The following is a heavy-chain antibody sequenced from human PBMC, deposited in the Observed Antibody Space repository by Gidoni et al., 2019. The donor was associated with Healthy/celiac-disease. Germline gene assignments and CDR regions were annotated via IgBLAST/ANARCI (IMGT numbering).Heavy chain of an antibody. CDR2: INHSGST. V-gene: IGHV4-34*01. J-gene: IGHJ4*02. Sequence: QVQLQQWGAGLLKPSETLSLTCAVYGGSFSGYYWSWIRQPPGKGLEWIGEINHSGSTNYNPSLKSRVTISVDTSKNQFSLKLSSVTAADTAVYYCARVLGTGYDFWSGYYVPNRGYYFDYWGQGTLVTVSS. D-gene: IGHD3-3*01. CDR3: ARVLGTGYDFWSGYYVPNRGYYFDY. CDR1: GGSFSGYY.